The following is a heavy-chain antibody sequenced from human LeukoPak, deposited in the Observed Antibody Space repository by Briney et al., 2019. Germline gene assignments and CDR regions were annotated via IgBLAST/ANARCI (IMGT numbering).Heavy chain of an antibody. V-gene: IGHV1-46*01. Sequence: EASVKVSCKASGYTFTGYYMHWVRPAPGQGLEWMGIINPVGGGTTYAQHFQGRVTMTRDTSTSTVYMELRSLRSEDTAVYYCERDFRATFGGVMASAFDYWGQGTLVTVSP. J-gene: IGHJ4*02. CDR2: INPVGGGT. CDR3: ERDFRATFGGVMASAFDY. CDR1: GYTFTGYY. D-gene: IGHD3-16*01.